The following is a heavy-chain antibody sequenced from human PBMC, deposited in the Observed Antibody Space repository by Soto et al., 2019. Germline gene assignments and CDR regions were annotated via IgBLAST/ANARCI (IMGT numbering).Heavy chain of an antibody. J-gene: IGHJ4*02. V-gene: IGHV1-46*01. Sequence: QVQLVQSGAEVKEPGASVKVSCKASGYTFTTYYIHWVRQAPGQGLEWMGIINPSGGSTVYSHHFQGRVTMTRDTSTTTVYMELSSLRSEDTAVYYCARGYYRSDYWGQGTLIAVSS. CDR2: INPSGGST. CDR3: ARGYYRSDY. CDR1: GYTFTTYY. D-gene: IGHD2-21*01.